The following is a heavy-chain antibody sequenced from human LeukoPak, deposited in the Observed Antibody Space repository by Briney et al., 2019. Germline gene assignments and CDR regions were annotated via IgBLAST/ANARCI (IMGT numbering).Heavy chain of an antibody. J-gene: IGHJ4*02. V-gene: IGHV4-59*01. D-gene: IGHD5-24*01. CDR2: IYYSGST. CDR1: GGSISSYY. Sequence: SETLSLTCTVSGGSISSYYWSWIRQPPGKGLEWIGYIYYSGSTNYNPSLKRRVTISVDTSKNQFSLKLSSVTAADTAVYYCAGRKRWLQPFDYWGQGTLVTVSS. CDR3: AGRKRWLQPFDY.